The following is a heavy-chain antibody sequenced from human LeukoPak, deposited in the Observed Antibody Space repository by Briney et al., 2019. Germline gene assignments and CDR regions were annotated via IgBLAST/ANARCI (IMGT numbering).Heavy chain of an antibody. Sequence: SPTQSLASTVSGDSISGYEWSWRRQPARKGIKWIGRIYTSGSTNYNPSPKSRVTMSVDTSKNQFSLKLSSVTAADTAVYYCARFRVGYYFDYWGQGTLVTVSS. CDR2: IYTSGST. V-gene: IGHV4-4*07. CDR3: ARFRVGYYFDY. D-gene: IGHD3-16*01. J-gene: IGHJ4*02. CDR1: GDSISGYE.